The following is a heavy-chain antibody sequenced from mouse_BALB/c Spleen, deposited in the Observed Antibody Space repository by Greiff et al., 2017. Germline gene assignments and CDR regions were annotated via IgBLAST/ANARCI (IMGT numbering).Heavy chain of an antibody. CDR1: GYAFSSYW. Sequence: VMLVESGAELVRPGSSVKISCKASGYAFSSYWMNWVKQRPGQGLEWIGQIYPGDGDTNYNGKFKGKATLTADTSSSTAYMQLSSLTSEDSAVYFCAKIYYDYDAGYFDYWGQGTTLTVSS. CDR3: AKIYYDYDAGYFDY. J-gene: IGHJ2*01. V-gene: IGHV1-80*01. D-gene: IGHD2-4*01. CDR2: IYPGDGDT.